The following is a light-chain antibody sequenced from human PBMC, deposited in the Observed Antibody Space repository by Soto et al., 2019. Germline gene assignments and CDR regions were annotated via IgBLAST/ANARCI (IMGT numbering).Light chain of an antibody. CDR3: QHYNNWPRT. CDR1: QSVSSN. CDR2: GAS. V-gene: IGKV3-15*01. Sequence: EIVMTQSPATLSVSPGERATLSCRASQSVSSNLAWNQQKPGQAPRLLIYGASTRPTGIPARFSGSRSGTEFTLTISSLQSEDFAVYYCQHYNNWPRTFGEGTKVEIK. J-gene: IGKJ1*01.